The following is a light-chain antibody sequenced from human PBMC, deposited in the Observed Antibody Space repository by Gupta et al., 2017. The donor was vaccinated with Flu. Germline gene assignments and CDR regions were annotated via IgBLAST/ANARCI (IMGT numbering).Light chain of an antibody. CDR2: GNS. CDR1: SSNIGAGYD. J-gene: IGLJ7*01. V-gene: IGLV1-40*01. Sequence: QSLLTQPPSASGAPGPTVTISCTGSSSNIGAGYDVHWYQQLPGTAPKLLIYGNSNRPAGVPDRFSGSKSGTSAALAITGLQAEDEADYYCQSYDSSLSGSAVFGGGTQLTVL. CDR3: QSYDSSLSGSAV.